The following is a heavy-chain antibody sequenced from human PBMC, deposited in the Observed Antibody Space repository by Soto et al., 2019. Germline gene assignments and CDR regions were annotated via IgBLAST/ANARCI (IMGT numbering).Heavy chain of an antibody. V-gene: IGHV3-33*01. Sequence: QVQLVESGGGVVQPGRSLRLSCAASGFTFSSYGMHWVRQAPGKGLEWVAVIWYDGSNKYYADSVKGRFTISRDNSKNTLYLQMNSLRAEDTAVYCCARDYSSYVVDYWGQGTLVTVSS. J-gene: IGHJ4*02. CDR2: IWYDGSNK. CDR1: GFTFSSYG. CDR3: ARDYSSYVVDY. D-gene: IGHD6-6*01.